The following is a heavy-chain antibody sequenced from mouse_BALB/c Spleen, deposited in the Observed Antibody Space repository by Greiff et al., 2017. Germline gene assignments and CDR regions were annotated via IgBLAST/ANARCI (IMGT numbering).Heavy chain of an antibody. CDR2: IYPGSGST. D-gene: IGHD2-4*01. Sequence: VQLQQSGPELVKPGASVKMSCKASGYTFTDYVISWVKQRTGQGLEWIGEIYPGSGSTYYNEKFKGKATLTADKSSNTAYMKLSSLTSEDSAVYFCAGNYDYPWFAYWGQGTLVTVSA. CDR3: AGNYDYPWFAY. J-gene: IGHJ3*01. CDR1: GYTFTDYV. V-gene: IGHV1-81*01.